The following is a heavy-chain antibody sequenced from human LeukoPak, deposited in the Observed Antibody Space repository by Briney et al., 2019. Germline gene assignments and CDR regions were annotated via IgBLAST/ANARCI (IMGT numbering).Heavy chain of an antibody. CDR3: ARDRSYYDSRGFDKYAFDI. CDR1: GDSITSYN. D-gene: IGHD3-22*01. CDR2: FSYSGST. Sequence: SETLSLTCTISGDSITSYNWNWIRQPPGKGLEWIGYFSYSGSTNYNPSLKSRVTISVDTSKNQFSLKVTSVTAADTAVYYCARDRSYYDSRGFDKYAFDIWGQGTVVTVSS. V-gene: IGHV4-59*01. J-gene: IGHJ3*02.